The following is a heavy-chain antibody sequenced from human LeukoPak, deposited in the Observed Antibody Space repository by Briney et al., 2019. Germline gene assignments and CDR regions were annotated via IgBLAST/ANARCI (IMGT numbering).Heavy chain of an antibody. CDR2: IHHSGST. V-gene: IGHV4-59*08. CDR3: AKKGRTYTDYGGYYDYMDV. J-gene: IGHJ6*03. CDR1: GDSLRSEY. D-gene: IGHD4-17*01. Sequence: PSETLSLTCTVSGDSLRSEYWTWMRQRPGQGLEWIGYIHHSGSTKYNPSLKSRVTISEDTTKNQFSLNLRSVTAADTAVYYCAKKGRTYTDYGGYYDYMDVWGKGTTVTVS.